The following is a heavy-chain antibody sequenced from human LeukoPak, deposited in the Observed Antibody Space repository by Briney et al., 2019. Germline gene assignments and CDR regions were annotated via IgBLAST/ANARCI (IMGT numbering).Heavy chain of an antibody. J-gene: IGHJ5*02. CDR1: GGSISSSGYY. CDR2: IYYSGST. D-gene: IGHD3-22*01. V-gene: IGHV4-39*02. CDR3: ARDRRYYYDSSGYYLNWFDP. Sequence: PSETLSLTCTVSGGSISSSGYYWGWIRQPPGKGLEWIGSIYYSGSTYYNPSLKGRVTISVDTSKNQFSVKLSAVTAADTAVYYCARDRRYYYDSSGYYLNWFDPWGQGTLVTVSS.